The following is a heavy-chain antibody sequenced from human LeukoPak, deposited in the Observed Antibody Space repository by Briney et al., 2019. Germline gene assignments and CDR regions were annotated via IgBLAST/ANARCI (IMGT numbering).Heavy chain of an antibody. V-gene: IGHV1-24*01. D-gene: IGHD3-9*01. CDR2: FDPEDGET. J-gene: IGHJ5*02. Sequence: ASVKVSCKVSGYTLTELSMHRVRQAPGKGLEWMGGFDPEDGETIYAQKFQGRVTMTEDTSTDTAYMELSSLRSEDTAVYYCATVLDILTGYSNWFDPWGQGTLVTVSS. CDR1: GYTLTELS. CDR3: ATVLDILTGYSNWFDP.